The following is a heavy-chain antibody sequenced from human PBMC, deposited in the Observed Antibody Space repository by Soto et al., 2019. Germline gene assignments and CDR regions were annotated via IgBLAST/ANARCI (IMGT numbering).Heavy chain of an antibody. Sequence: SGPTLVNPTQTLTLTFTFPGFSRSTIVMCVSWIRQPPGKALEWLALIDWDDDKYYSTSLKTRLTISKDTSKNQVVLTMTNMDPVDTATYYCARIRVAAAGTYYYYGMDVWGQGTTVTSP. CDR2: IDWDDDK. CDR3: ARIRVAAAGTYYYYGMDV. CDR1: GFSRSTIVMC. V-gene: IGHV2-70*01. D-gene: IGHD6-13*01. J-gene: IGHJ6*02.